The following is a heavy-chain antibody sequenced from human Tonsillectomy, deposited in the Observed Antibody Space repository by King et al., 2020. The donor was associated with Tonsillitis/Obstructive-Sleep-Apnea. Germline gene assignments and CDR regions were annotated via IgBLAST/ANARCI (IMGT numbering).Heavy chain of an antibody. V-gene: IGHV3-33*06. D-gene: IGHD3-16*01. J-gene: IGHJ4*02. CDR2: IWNDGSNN. Sequence: QLVQSGGGVVQPGRSQRLSCAASVFTFSNYGMHWVRQAPGKGLAWLAVIWNDGSNNYYADSVKGRFTISRDNSKNTLYLQMSNLRAEDTAVYYCAKTGGGYFDHWGQGTLVTVSS. CDR3: AKTGGGYFDH. CDR1: VFTFSNYG.